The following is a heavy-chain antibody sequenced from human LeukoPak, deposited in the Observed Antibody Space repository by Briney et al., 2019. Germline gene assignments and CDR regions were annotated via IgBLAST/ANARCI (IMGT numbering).Heavy chain of an antibody. Sequence: GGSLRLSCAASGFTFSNAWMSWIRQAPGKGLEWVGRIKSKTGGGTTDYAAPVKGRFTISRDDSKNTLYLQMNSLKTEDTAVYYCTTSALSNWGQGTLVTFSS. CDR3: TTSALSN. J-gene: IGHJ4*02. CDR1: GFTFSNAW. CDR2: IKSKTGGGTT. V-gene: IGHV3-15*01.